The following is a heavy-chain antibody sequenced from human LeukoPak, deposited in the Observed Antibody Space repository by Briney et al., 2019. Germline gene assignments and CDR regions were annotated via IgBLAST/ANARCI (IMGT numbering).Heavy chain of an antibody. V-gene: IGHV1-46*01. J-gene: IGHJ4*02. CDR3: ARDGEMSRIQLWLGYFDY. CDR1: GSTFTSYY. CDR2: INPSGGST. Sequence: GASVKVSCKAAGSTFTSYYMHWVRQAPGQGLEWMGIINPSGGSTSYAQKFQGRVTMTRDTSTSTVYMELSSLRSEDTAVYYCARDGEMSRIQLWLGYFDYWGQGTLVTVSS. D-gene: IGHD5-18*01.